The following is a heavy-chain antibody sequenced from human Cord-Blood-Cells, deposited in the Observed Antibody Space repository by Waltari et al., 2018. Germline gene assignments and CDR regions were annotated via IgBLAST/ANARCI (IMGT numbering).Heavy chain of an antibody. V-gene: IGHV4-34*01. J-gene: IGHJ4*02. CDR1: DGDFRGYY. Sequence: QVQLQQWGAGLLKPSETLSLTCAVYDGDFRGYYCSWIRQPPGKGREWIGEINHSGSTNYNPSLKSRVTISVDTSKNQFSLKLSSVTAADTAVYYCASEVGDIDYWGQGTLVTVSS. CDR3: ASEVGDIDY. CDR2: INHSGST. D-gene: IGHD1-26*01.